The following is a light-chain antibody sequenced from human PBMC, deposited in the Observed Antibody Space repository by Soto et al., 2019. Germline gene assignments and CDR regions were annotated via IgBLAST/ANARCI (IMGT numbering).Light chain of an antibody. CDR2: EVT. Sequence: QSALTQPASVSGSPGQSITISCTGTSSDVGAYNYVSWYQHHPGKAPKLLISEVTNRPSGVSNRFSGSKSGNTASLTISGLQAEDEADYYCSSYTSGNTYVIFGGGTKLTVL. CDR3: SSYTSGNTYVI. V-gene: IGLV2-14*01. J-gene: IGLJ2*01. CDR1: SSDVGAYNY.